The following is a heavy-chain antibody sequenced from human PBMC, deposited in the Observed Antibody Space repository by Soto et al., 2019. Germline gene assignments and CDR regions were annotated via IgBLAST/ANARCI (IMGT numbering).Heavy chain of an antibody. V-gene: IGHV4-31*03. CDR3: TRAALYKRGHCWFDP. CDR1: GDSINSTDHY. D-gene: IGHD3-10*01. CDR2: IFYLGSA. Sequence: SETLSLTCIVSGDSINSTDHYWSWIRQRPGRGLEWMGYIFYLGSAYYNPSLESRLSMSVDTSKNQFSLKLTSVIAADTAVYYCTRAALYKRGHCWFDPWGQGTLVTVSS. J-gene: IGHJ5*02.